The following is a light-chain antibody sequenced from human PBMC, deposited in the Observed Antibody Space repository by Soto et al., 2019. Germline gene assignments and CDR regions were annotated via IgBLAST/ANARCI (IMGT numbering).Light chain of an antibody. Sequence: DIQMTQSPSTLSASVGDRVTITCRASQSISSWLAWYQQKPGKAPKLLIYDASSLESGVPSRFSGSGSVTEFTLTISSLQPDDFAPYYCQQYNTFPFTFGPGTKVDIK. V-gene: IGKV1-5*01. J-gene: IGKJ3*01. CDR1: QSISSW. CDR2: DAS. CDR3: QQYNTFPFT.